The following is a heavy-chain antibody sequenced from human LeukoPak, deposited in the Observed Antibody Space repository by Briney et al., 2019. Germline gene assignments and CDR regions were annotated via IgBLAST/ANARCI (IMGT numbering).Heavy chain of an antibody. V-gene: IGHV3-30*02. D-gene: IGHD4-17*01. CDR2: IRYDESNK. CDR1: GFTFSNYG. Sequence: GGSLRLSCAASGFTFSNYGMHWVRQAPGKGLEWVAFIRYDESNKYYADSVKGRLTISRDNAKNSLYLQMNSLRAEDTAVYYCARDRSTVTTWIDYWGQGTLVTVSS. J-gene: IGHJ4*02. CDR3: ARDRSTVTTWIDY.